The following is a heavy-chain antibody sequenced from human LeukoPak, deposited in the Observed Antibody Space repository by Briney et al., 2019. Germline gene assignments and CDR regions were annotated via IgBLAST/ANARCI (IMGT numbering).Heavy chain of an antibody. CDR2: FDPEDGET. Sequence: ASVKVSCRVSGHRLSDLSMHWVRLAPGKGLEWMGGFDPEDGETIYAQKFQGRLTMTEDTSTDTAYMNLSSLTSEDTAVYYCASRGGHRRFDPWGQGTLVTVSS. J-gene: IGHJ5*02. D-gene: IGHD3-16*01. CDR1: GHRLSDLS. V-gene: IGHV1-24*01. CDR3: ASRGGHRRFDP.